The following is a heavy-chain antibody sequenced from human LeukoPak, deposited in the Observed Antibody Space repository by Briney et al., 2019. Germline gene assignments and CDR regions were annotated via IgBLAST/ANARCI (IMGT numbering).Heavy chain of an antibody. CDR2: IIPIFGTA. Sequence: SVKVSCKASGGTFSSYAISWVRQAPGQGLEWMGGIIPIFGTANYAQKFQGRVTITTDESMSTAYMELSSLRSEDTAVYYCARGSNWNYVLAYWGQGTLVTVSS. CDR3: ARGSNWNYVLAY. J-gene: IGHJ4*02. CDR1: GGTFSSYA. D-gene: IGHD1-7*01. V-gene: IGHV1-69*05.